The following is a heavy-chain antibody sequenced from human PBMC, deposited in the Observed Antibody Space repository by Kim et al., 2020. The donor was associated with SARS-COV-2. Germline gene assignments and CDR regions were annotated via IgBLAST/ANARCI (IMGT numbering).Heavy chain of an antibody. CDR1: GGSISSYY. CDR2: IYYSGST. J-gene: IGHJ5*02. CDR3: ARASYCGGDCYPPWFDP. Sequence: SETLSLTCTVSGGSISSYYWSWIRQPPGKGLEWIGYIYYSGSTNYNPSLKSRVTISVDTSKNQFSLKLSSVTAADTAVYYCARASYCGGDCYPPWFDPWGQGTLVTVSS. V-gene: IGHV4-59*13. D-gene: IGHD2-21*02.